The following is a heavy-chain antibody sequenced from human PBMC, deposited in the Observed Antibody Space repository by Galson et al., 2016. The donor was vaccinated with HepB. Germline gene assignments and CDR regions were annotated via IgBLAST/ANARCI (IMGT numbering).Heavy chain of an antibody. CDR2: IYFDGSNK. CDR3: PGDSCSGGSCSSGGYFFDY. V-gene: IGHV3-33*01. D-gene: IGHD2-15*01. CDR1: GFTFSNYA. Sequence: FLRLSCAASGFTFSNYAMDWVRQAPGQGLEWVAVIYFDGSNKYYADPVTGRYTIRRDNSNNTLYLQKNCLTAEDTAVYYCPGDSCSGGSCSSGGYFFDYWGQGTLVTVSS. J-gene: IGHJ4*02.